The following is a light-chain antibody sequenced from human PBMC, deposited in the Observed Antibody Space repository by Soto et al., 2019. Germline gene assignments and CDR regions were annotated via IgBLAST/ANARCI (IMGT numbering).Light chain of an antibody. V-gene: IGKV3-11*01. Sequence: EIVLPQSPGTLSLSPGERATLSCRASQSVSTYLAWYQQKPGQAPRLLIYDASKRATDIPARFSGSGSGTDFTLTISSLEPEDFAVYYCQQRGDWPLTFGGGTKVDIK. J-gene: IGKJ4*01. CDR2: DAS. CDR1: QSVSTY. CDR3: QQRGDWPLT.